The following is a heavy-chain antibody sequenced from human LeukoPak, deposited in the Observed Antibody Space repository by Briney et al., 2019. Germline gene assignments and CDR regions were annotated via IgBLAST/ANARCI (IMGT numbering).Heavy chain of an antibody. J-gene: IGHJ4*02. D-gene: IGHD2-15*01. CDR2: IYYSGST. CDR1: GGSISSGDYY. CDR3: ARGLGGDIVVVVAARDEFDY. Sequence: PSETLSLTCTVSGGSISSGDYYWSWIRQPPGKGLEWIGYIYYSGSTYYNPSLKSRVTISVDTSKNQFSLKLSSVTAADTAVYYCARGLGGDIVVVVAARDEFDYWGQGTLVTVSS. V-gene: IGHV4-30-4*08.